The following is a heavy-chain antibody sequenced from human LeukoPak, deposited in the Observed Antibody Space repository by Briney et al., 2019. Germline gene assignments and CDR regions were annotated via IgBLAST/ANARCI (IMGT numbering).Heavy chain of an antibody. D-gene: IGHD6-19*01. CDR2: ISAYNGNT. CDR3: ARDGGYSSGSSDY. CDR1: GYTFTNYG. J-gene: IGHJ4*02. V-gene: IGHV1-18*04. Sequence: GASVKVSCKASGYTFTNYGISWVRHAPGQGQEWMGWISAYNGNTNYAQKFQGRVTMTTDTSTTTAYMEVKSLRSDDTAVFYCARDGGYSSGSSDYWGQGTLVTVSS.